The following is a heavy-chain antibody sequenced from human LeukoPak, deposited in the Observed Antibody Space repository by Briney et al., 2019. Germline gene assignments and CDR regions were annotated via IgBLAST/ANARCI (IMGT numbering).Heavy chain of an antibody. CDR1: GGSFSGYY. J-gene: IGHJ4*02. D-gene: IGHD5-24*01. Sequence: SETPSLTCAVYGGSFSGYYWSWIRQSPGKGLEWIGEINHSGSTHYNPSLKSRVTLSVDTSKNQFSLRLSSVTAADTAVYYCARGLDGYNYNYWGQGTLVTVSS. CDR3: ARGLDGYNYNY. V-gene: IGHV4-34*01. CDR2: INHSGST.